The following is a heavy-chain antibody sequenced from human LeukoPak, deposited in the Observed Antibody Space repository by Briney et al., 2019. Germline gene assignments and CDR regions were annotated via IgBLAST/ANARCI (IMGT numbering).Heavy chain of an antibody. D-gene: IGHD3-9*01. J-gene: IGHJ5*01. V-gene: IGHV3-23*01. CDR1: GFTFSTYA. Sequence: GGSLRLSCAASGFTFSTYAVNWVRQAPGKGLEWVSTFTGGGVIQYANSVKGRFTISRDNAKNSLYLQMNSLTAEDTAVYYCVVQAGLTYYDISFDSWGQGTLVTVSS. CDR2: FTGGGVI. CDR3: VVQAGLTYYDISFDS.